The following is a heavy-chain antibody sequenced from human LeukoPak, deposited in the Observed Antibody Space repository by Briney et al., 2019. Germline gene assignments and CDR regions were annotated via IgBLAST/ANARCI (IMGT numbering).Heavy chain of an antibody. D-gene: IGHD3-10*01. Sequence: SETLSLTCTVSGGSISSSSYYWGWIRQPPGKGLEWIGSIYYSGSTYYNPSLKSRVTISVDTSKNQFSLKLSSVTAADTAVYYCARVFDSGSQAYFYYTDVWGKGTTVTISS. J-gene: IGHJ6*03. V-gene: IGHV4-39*07. CDR1: GGSISSSSYY. CDR2: IYYSGST. CDR3: ARVFDSGSQAYFYYTDV.